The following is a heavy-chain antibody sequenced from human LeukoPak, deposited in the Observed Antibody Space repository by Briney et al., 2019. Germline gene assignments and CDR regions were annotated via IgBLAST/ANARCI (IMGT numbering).Heavy chain of an antibody. V-gene: IGHV4-59*08. CDR3: ARQPPGTYAFDI. CDR1: GGSISGYF. J-gene: IGHJ3*02. D-gene: IGHD1/OR15-1a*01. CDR2: IHYTGGA. Sequence: SETLSLTCTVSGGSISGYFYSWIRQPPGKELEWIAYIHYTGGASYNPSLKSRVTISVDTSKNQFSLKLSSVTAADTAVYYCARQPPGTYAFDIWGQGAMVTVSS.